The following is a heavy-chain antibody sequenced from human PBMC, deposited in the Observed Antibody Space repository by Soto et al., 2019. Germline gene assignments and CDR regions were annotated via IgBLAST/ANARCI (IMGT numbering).Heavy chain of an antibody. V-gene: IGHV1-18*01. CDR3: ARETRVVIIPPYFDY. CDR1: GYTFTSYG. CDR2: ISAYNGNT. Sequence: QVQLVQSGAEVKKPGASVKVSCKASGYTFTSYGISWVRQAPGQGLEWMGWISAYNGNTNYAQKLQGRVTMTTDPSTSTAYMELRSLRSDDTAVYYCARETRVVIIPPYFDYWGQGTLVTVSS. D-gene: IGHD3-3*01. J-gene: IGHJ4*02.